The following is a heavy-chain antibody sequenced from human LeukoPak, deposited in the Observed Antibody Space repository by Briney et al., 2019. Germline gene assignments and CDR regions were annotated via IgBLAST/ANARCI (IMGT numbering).Heavy chain of an antibody. CDR3: AGDIKDTAMVIPGSYYYYYYMDV. D-gene: IGHD5-18*01. J-gene: IGHJ6*03. CDR2: INPNSGGT. CDR1: GYTFTGYY. Sequence: GASVKVSCKASGYTFTGYYIDWVRQAPGQGREGIGWINPNSGGTNYAQKFQGRVTMTRDTSISTAYMELSRPRSDDTAVYYCAGDIKDTAMVIPGSYYYYYYMDVWGKGTTVTVSS. V-gene: IGHV1-2*02.